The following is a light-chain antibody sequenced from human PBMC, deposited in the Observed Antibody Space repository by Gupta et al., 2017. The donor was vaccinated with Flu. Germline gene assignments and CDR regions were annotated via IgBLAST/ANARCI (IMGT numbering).Light chain of an antibody. J-gene: IGKJ1*01. CDR3: QQYDTWPPWT. Sequence: ATLSVTTRGRVTHSCRASQRISSKIAWYQQKPGQAPRLLIYDAYTRPTGIPVRFSGGGSGTEFTLTINSLQSEDFAVYYCQQYDTWPPWTLGQGTKVEIK. CDR1: QRISSK. V-gene: IGKV3-15*01. CDR2: DAY.